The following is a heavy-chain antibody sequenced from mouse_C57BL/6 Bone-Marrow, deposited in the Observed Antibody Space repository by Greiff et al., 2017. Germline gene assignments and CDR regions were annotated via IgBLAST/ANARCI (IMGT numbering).Heavy chain of an antibody. CDR3: AREEDPYDPEGGMDY. D-gene: IGHD2-3*01. V-gene: IGHV1-63*01. CDR2: IYPGGGYT. Sequence: VQLQQSGAELVRPGTSVKMSCKVPGNTFTNYWLGWAKQRPGHGLEWIGDIYPGGGYTNYNETFKGKATLTADKSSSTAYMQFSSLTSEDSAIYYCAREEDPYDPEGGMDYWGQGTSVTVSS. J-gene: IGHJ4*01. CDR1: GNTFTNYW.